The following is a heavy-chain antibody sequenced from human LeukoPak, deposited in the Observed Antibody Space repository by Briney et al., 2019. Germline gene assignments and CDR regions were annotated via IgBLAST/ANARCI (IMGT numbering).Heavy chain of an antibody. CDR1: VFTLSSYA. CDR3: ARYGDYYSLEIYYYYYGMDV. D-gene: IGHD4-17*01. CDR2: ISGSGGST. J-gene: IGHJ6*02. Sequence: PGASLRLSCADSVFTLSSYAMSWVRQAPGKGGEWVSAISGSGGSTYYADSVKGRSTISRDNSKNTLYLQMNSLRAEDTAVYYCARYGDYYSLEIYYYYYGMDVWGQGTTVTVSS. V-gene: IGHV3-23*01.